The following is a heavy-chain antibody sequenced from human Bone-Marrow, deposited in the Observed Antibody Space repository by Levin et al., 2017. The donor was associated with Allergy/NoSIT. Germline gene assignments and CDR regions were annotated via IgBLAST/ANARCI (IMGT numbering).Heavy chain of an antibody. J-gene: IGHJ4*02. V-gene: IGHV3-53*01. CDR3: ARAFRGYSGYDLDY. CDR1: GFTVSSNY. CDR2: IYSGGST. D-gene: IGHD5-12*01. Sequence: PGGSLRLSCAASGFTVSSNYMSWVRQAPGKGLEWVSVIYSGGSTYYADSVKGRFTISRDNSKNTLYLQMNSLRAEDTAVYYCARAFRGYSGYDLDYWGQGTLVTVSS.